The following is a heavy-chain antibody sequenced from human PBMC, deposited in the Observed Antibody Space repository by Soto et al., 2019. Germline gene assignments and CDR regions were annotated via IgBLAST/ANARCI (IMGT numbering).Heavy chain of an antibody. CDR1: GFSFSDYY. J-gene: IGHJ4*02. D-gene: IGHD3-10*01. CDR3: ATRDSGLF. Sequence: QVQLVESGGGLVKPGGSLRLSCVASGFSFSDYYMTWIRQAPGKGLTWLAYISSSGDTRNYADSVKGRFTISRNNAKNSLYLQMNSLRAEDTAVYYCATRDSGLFWGQGTLVAVSS. CDR2: ISSSGDTR. V-gene: IGHV3-11*01.